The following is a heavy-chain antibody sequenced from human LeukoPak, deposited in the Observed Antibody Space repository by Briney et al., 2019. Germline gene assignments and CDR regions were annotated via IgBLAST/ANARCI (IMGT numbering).Heavy chain of an antibody. J-gene: IGHJ5*02. V-gene: IGHV4-34*01. CDR3: ARRERGRYYYGSGSYYNPSNWFDP. D-gene: IGHD3-10*01. CDR2: INHSGST. Sequence: SETLSLTCAVYGGSFSGYYWSWIRQPPGKGLEWIGEINHSGSTNYNPSLKSRVTISVDTSKNQFSLKLSSVTAADTAVYYCARRERGRYYYGSGSYYNPSNWFDPWGQGTLVTVSS. CDR1: GGSFSGYY.